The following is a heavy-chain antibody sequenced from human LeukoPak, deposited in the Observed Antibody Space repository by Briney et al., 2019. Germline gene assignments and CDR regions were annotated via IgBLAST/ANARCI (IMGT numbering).Heavy chain of an antibody. Sequence: ASVKVSCKASGYTFTGYYMHWVRQAPGQGLEWMGRINPNSGGTDYAQKFQGRVTMTRDTSISTAYMELSRLRSDDTTVYYCARNLPRDYGDYVAYWGQGTLVTVSS. V-gene: IGHV1-2*06. CDR3: ARNLPRDYGDYVAY. CDR2: INPNSGGT. D-gene: IGHD4-17*01. CDR1: GYTFTGYY. J-gene: IGHJ4*02.